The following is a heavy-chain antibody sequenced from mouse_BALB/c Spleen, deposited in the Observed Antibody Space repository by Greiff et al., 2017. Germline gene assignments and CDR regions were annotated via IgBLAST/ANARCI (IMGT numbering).Heavy chain of an antibody. CDR3: ARDYYSSSYGFAY. CDR2: ISDGGSYT. CDR1: GFTFSDYY. V-gene: IGHV5-4*02. Sequence: EVLLVESGGGLVKPGGSLKLSCAASGFTFSDYYMYWVRQTPEKRLEWVATISDGGSYTYYPDSVKGRFTISRDNAKNNLYLQMSSLKSEDTAMYYCARDYYSSSYGFAYWGQGTLVTVSA. J-gene: IGHJ3*01. D-gene: IGHD1-1*01.